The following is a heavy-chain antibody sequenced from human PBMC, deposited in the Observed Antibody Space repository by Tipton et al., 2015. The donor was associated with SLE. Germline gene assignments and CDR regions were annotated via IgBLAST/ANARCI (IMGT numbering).Heavy chain of an antibody. CDR3: ARDWEGRWELHLGIWVY. V-gene: IGHV4-30-4*01. J-gene: IGHJ4*02. D-gene: IGHD1-26*01. CDR2: IYYSGST. CDR1: GGSISSGEHY. Sequence: TLSLTCTVSGGSISSGEHYWSWIRQPPGKGLEWIGYIYYSGSTNYNPSLKSRVTISVDTSKNHFSLKLNSVTAADTAVYYCARDWEGRWELHLGIWVYWGQGTLVTVPS.